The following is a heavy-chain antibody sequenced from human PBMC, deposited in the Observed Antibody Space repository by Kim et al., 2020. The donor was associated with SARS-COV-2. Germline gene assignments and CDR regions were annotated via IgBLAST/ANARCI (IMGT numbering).Heavy chain of an antibody. CDR3: ARHSIATRHVDY. D-gene: IGHD6-6*01. Sequence: SETLSLTCIVSGGSISSSSYHWGWIRQPPGKGLEWIGSIYYSGRTYYNPSLKSRGTISVDTSKNQFSLKLSSVTAADTAVYYCARHSIATRHVDYWGQGTLVTVSS. V-gene: IGHV4-39*01. CDR2: IYYSGRT. CDR1: GGSISSSSYH. J-gene: IGHJ4*02.